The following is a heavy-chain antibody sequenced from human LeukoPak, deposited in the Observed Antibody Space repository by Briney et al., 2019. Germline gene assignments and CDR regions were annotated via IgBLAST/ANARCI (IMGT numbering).Heavy chain of an antibody. CDR2: IYTSGST. CDR3: ARGGAYDFWSGYFDY. CDR1: GGSISSGSYY. D-gene: IGHD3-3*01. J-gene: IGHJ4*02. Sequence: SRTLSLTCTVSGGSISSGSYYWSWIRQPAGKGLEWIGRIYTSGSTNYNPSLKSRVTISVDTSKNQFSLKLSSVTAADTAVYYCARGGAYDFWSGYFDYWGQGTLVTVSS. V-gene: IGHV4-61*02.